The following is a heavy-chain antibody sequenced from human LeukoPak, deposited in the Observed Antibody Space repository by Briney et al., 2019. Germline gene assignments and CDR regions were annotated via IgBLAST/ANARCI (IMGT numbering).Heavy chain of an antibody. D-gene: IGHD3-22*01. Sequence: PGGSLRLSCAASGFTFSSYRMNWVRQAPGKGLEWVSSISSSSSYIYYADSVKGRFTISRDNAKNSLYLQMNSLRAEDTAVYYCARDMGAYYYDSSGHDYWGQGTLVTVSS. CDR2: ISSSSSYI. CDR1: GFTFSSYR. V-gene: IGHV3-21*01. J-gene: IGHJ4*02. CDR3: ARDMGAYYYDSSGHDY.